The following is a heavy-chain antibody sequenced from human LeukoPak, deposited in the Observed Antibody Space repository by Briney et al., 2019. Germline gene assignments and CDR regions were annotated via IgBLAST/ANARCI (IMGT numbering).Heavy chain of an antibody. CDR3: ARGRAAVAGPFDY. D-gene: IGHD6-19*01. Sequence: QTGGSLRLSCAASGFTVSSNYMSWVRQAPGKGLEWVSYISSSISTIYYADSVTGRFTISRDNAKNSLYLQMNSLRDEDTAVYYCARGRAAVAGPFDYWGQGTLVTVSS. J-gene: IGHJ4*02. CDR1: GFTVSSNY. CDR2: ISSSISTI. V-gene: IGHV3-48*02.